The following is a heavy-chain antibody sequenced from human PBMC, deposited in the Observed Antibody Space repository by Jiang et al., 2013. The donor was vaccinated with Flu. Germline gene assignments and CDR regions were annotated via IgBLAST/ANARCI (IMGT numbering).Heavy chain of an antibody. J-gene: IGHJ2*01. CDR3: TRLPWYSSGWGYFDL. V-gene: IGHV4-59*08. D-gene: IGHD6-19*01. Sequence: GSGLVKPSETLSLTCTVSGGSISSYSWNWIRQPPGKELEWIGYINNSGRTKYNPSLKSRVTISVDTPKNQFSLKLSFXTAADTAVYYCTRLPWYSSGWGYFDLWGRGTLVTVSS. CDR2: INNSGRT. CDR1: GGSISSYS.